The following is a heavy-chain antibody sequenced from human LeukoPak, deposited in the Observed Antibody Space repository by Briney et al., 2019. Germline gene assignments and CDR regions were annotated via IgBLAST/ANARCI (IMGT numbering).Heavy chain of an antibody. CDR3: ARDSYCSSTSCFGSFYYGMDV. Sequence: PSETLSLTCFVSGGSISSSNYYWGWIRQPPGKGLEWIGSIYYSGSTYYNPSLKSRVTISVDTSKNQFSLKLSSVTAADTAVYYCARDSYCSSTSCFGSFYYGMDVWGQGTTVTVSS. D-gene: IGHD2-2*01. J-gene: IGHJ6*02. V-gene: IGHV4-39*07. CDR2: IYYSGST. CDR1: GGSISSSNYY.